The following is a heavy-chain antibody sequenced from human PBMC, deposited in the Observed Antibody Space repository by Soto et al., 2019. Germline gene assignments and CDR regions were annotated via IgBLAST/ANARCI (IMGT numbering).Heavy chain of an antibody. Sequence: LSLTCAVYGGPFSGYYWTWIRQPPGKGLEWIGEINHSGSTNYNPSLKSRLTISVDTSKNQFSLKLSSVTAADMSVFYCSVCFLDFFDYWGQGTLVT. J-gene: IGHJ4*02. CDR3: SVCFLDFFDY. CDR2: INHSGST. D-gene: IGHD2-15*01. V-gene: IGHV4-34*01. CDR1: GGPFSGYY.